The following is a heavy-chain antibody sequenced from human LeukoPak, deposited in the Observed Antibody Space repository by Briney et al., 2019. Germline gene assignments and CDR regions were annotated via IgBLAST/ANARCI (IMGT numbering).Heavy chain of an antibody. D-gene: IGHD3-10*01. CDR3: VKGVGSGSYYKLDY. Sequence: GGSLRLSCAASGFTFSSYAMSWVRQAPGKGLEWVSAISGSGGSTYYADSVKGRFTISRDNSKNTLYLQMNSLRAEDTAVYYCVKGVGSGSYYKLDYWGQGTLVTVSS. V-gene: IGHV3-23*01. CDR1: GFTFSSYA. CDR2: ISGSGGST. J-gene: IGHJ4*02.